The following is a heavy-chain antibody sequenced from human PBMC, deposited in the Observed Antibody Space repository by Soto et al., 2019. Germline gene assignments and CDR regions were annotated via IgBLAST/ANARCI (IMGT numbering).Heavy chain of an antibody. D-gene: IGHD5-12*01. CDR3: ARDRGGYSGYDHGFDY. Sequence: QVQLVQSGAEVKKPGASVKVSCKASGYTFTSYYMHWVRQAPGQGLEWMGIINPSGGSTSYAQKFQGRVTMTRDTSTSTAYMELSSLRSEDTAVYYCARDRGGYSGYDHGFDYWGQGTLVTVSS. CDR1: GYTFTSYY. J-gene: IGHJ4*02. CDR2: INPSGGST. V-gene: IGHV1-46*01.